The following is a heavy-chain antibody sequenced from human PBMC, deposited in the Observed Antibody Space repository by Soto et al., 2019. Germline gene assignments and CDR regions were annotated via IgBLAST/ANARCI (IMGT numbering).Heavy chain of an antibody. CDR3: ARDHCSGASCYPDY. V-gene: IGHV1-2*04. D-gene: IGHD2-15*01. J-gene: IGHJ4*02. Sequence: QVQLVQSGAEVKKPGASVKVSCKASGYTFTGYYMHWVRQAPGQGLEWMGWINPNSGGTNYAQKFQGWVTMTRDTSNSTAYMELSRLRSDDKAVYYCARDHCSGASCYPDYWGQGTLVTVSS. CDR2: INPNSGGT. CDR1: GYTFTGYY.